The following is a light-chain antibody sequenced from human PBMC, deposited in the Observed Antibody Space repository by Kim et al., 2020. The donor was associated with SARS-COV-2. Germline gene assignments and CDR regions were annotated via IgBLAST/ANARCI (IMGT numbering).Light chain of an antibody. J-gene: IGKJ4*01. V-gene: IGKV3-20*01. CDR2: GAS. CDR1: NSVSNSY. CDR3: QQYGSSPLT. Sequence: TPAGEATPSCRAHNSVSNSYLAWYQKKPGQAPRLLIYGASRRATGIPDRCSGSGSGTEFTFSISRLDPEDVAVYYCQQYGSSPLTFGGGTKVDIK.